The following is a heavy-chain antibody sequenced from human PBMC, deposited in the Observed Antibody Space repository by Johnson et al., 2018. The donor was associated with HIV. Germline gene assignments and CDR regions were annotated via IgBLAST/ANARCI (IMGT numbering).Heavy chain of an antibody. CDR3: AGDRAYHCSGGGCSHVFDI. CDR1: GFTFNTYA. J-gene: IGHJ3*02. CDR2: ISYAGDNQ. V-gene: IGHV3-30*14. Sequence: QVQLVESGGGVVQPGRSLKLSCTVSGFTFNTYAMYWVRQALGRGLEWVAVISYAGDNQYYADSVKARFTISRDRSENTLYLQMNSLRAEDTAMYYCAGDRAYHCSGGGCSHVFDIWGQGTMVTVSS. D-gene: IGHD2-15*01.